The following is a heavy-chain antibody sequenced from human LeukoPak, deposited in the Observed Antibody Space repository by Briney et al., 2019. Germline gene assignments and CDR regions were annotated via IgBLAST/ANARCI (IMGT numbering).Heavy chain of an antibody. CDR2: IWHDGSIK. J-gene: IGHJ4*02. CDR3: AREESGSLDF. V-gene: IGHV3-33*01. Sequence: GGSLRLSCAASGFTFSRYDMLWVRQAPGKGLEWVGIIWHDGSIKYYGDYVRGRFSISRDISKNTLYLEMNSLRADDTAMYYCAREESGSLDFWGQGTLVTVSS. CDR1: GFTFSRYD. D-gene: IGHD1-26*01.